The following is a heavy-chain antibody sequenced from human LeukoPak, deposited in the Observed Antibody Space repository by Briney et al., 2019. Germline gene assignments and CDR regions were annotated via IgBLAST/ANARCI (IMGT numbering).Heavy chain of an antibody. D-gene: IGHD3-22*01. CDR3: ARTRYDYYDSSGEVSYYMDV. Sequence: SETLSLTCTVSGGSTSTYYWSWIRQPAGKGLEWIGRIDTSGSTNYNPSLKSRVTMSVDTSKNQFSLKLSSVTAADTAVYYCARTRYDYYDSSGEVSYYMDVWGKGTTVTISS. V-gene: IGHV4-4*07. CDR2: IDTSGST. CDR1: GGSTSTYY. J-gene: IGHJ6*03.